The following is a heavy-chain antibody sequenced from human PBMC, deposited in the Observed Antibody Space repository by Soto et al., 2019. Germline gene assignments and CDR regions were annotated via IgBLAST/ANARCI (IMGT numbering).Heavy chain of an antibody. CDR3: ARSPTVDCSGGSCYSSDY. D-gene: IGHD2-15*01. Sequence: SVKVSCKASGGTFSSYTISWVRQAPGQGLEWMGRIIPILGIANYAQKFQGRVTITADKSTSTAYMELSSLRSEDTAVYYCARSPTVDCSGGSCYSSDYWGQGTLVTVSS. V-gene: IGHV1-69*02. CDR1: GGTFSSYT. J-gene: IGHJ4*02. CDR2: IIPILGIA.